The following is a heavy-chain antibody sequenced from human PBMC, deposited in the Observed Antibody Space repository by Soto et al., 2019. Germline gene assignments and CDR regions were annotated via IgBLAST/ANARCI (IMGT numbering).Heavy chain of an antibody. CDR3: ARGLPNYSSFDS. V-gene: IGHV3-74*01. D-gene: IGHD4-4*01. CDR2: VSSDGSST. CDR1: GFTFSSYW. J-gene: IGHJ4*02. Sequence: DVQLVESGGGLVQPGESLRLSCAASGFTFSSYWMHWIRQAPGKGLVWVSRVSSDGSSTVYATSVKGRLTISRDNAKNTLYLQMNSLSDEETAVYYCARGLPNYSSFDSWGQGTLVTVSS.